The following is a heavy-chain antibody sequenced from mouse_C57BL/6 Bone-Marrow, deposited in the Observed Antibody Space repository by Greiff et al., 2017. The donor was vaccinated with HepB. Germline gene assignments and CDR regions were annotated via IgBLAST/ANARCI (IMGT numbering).Heavy chain of an antibody. CDR2: ISNGGGST. CDR1: GSTFSDYY. CDR3: AREGY. Sequence: EVMLVESGGGLVQPGGSLKLSCAASGSTFSDYYMYWVRQTPEKRLEWVAYISNGGGSTYYPDTVKGRFTISRDNAKNTLYLQMSRLKSEDTAMYYCAREGYWGQGTTLTVSS. J-gene: IGHJ2*01. V-gene: IGHV5-12*01.